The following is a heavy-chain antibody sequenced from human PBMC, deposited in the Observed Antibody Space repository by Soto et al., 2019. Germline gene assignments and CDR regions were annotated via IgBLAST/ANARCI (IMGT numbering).Heavy chain of an antibody. V-gene: IGHV1-3*01. D-gene: IGHD5-18*01. Sequence: GASVKVSCKASGYTFTSYAMHWVRQAPGQRLEWMGWINAGNGNTKYSQKFQGRVTITRDTSASTAYMELSSLRSEDTAVYYCARDQPRNTAMVPYYYYGMDVWGQGTTVTVSS. CDR2: INAGNGNT. CDR3: ARDQPRNTAMVPYYYYGMDV. CDR1: GYTFTSYA. J-gene: IGHJ6*02.